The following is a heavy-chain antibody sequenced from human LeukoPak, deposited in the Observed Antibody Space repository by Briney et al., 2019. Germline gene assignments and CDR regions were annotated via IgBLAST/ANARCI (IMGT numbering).Heavy chain of an antibody. Sequence: GGSLRLSCAASGSTFSSYSMNWVRQAPGKGLEWVSSISSSSSYIYYADSVKGRFTISRDNAKNSLYLQMNSLRAEDTAVYYCAKGGSYRSQPYFDYWGQGTPVTVSS. J-gene: IGHJ4*02. V-gene: IGHV3-21*04. CDR2: ISSSSSYI. CDR1: GSTFSSYS. CDR3: AKGGSYRSQPYFDY. D-gene: IGHD3-16*02.